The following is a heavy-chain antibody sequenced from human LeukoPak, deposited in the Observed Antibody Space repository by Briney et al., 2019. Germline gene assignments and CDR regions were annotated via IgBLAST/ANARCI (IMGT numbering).Heavy chain of an antibody. CDR2: IYSGGST. D-gene: IGHD5-12*01. CDR3: ARGAWGVATITYFDY. V-gene: IGHV3-66*01. CDR1: GFTVSSNY. J-gene: IGHJ4*02. Sequence: GGSLRLSCAASGFTVSSNYMSWVRQAPGKGLEWVSVIYSGGSTYYADSVKDRFAISRDNSKNTVYLQMNSLRAEDTAVYYCARGAWGVATITYFDYWGQGTLVTVSS.